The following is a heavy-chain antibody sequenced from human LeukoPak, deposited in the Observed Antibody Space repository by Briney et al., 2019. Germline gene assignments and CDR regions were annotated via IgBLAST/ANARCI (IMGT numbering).Heavy chain of an antibody. J-gene: IGHJ4*02. D-gene: IGHD6-13*01. CDR3: ARVWGYSSSWFDY. Sequence: GASVKVSCKASGYTLTGYYMHWVRQAPGQELEWMGWINPNSGGTHYAEKFQGRVTMTRDTSINTAYMELRRLRSDDTAVYHCARVWGYSSSWFDYWGQGTLVTVSS. CDR2: INPNSGGT. V-gene: IGHV1-2*02. CDR1: GYTLTGYY.